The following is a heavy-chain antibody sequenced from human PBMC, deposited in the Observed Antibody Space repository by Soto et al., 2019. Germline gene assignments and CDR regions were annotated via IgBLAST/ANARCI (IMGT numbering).Heavy chain of an antibody. D-gene: IGHD1-1*01. V-gene: IGHV1-8*01. CDR3: ARTDDDLDY. CDR1: GYTFTRYD. Sequence: QVQLVQSGAEVKKPGASVKVSCKTSGYTFTRYDINLVRQATGQGLEWMGWMNPKSGYTGSAQRFQGRITMTRDTSISTAYMEMSSMRSEDTAMYYCARTDDDLDYWGQERLLTVSS. CDR2: MNPKSGYT. J-gene: IGHJ4*01.